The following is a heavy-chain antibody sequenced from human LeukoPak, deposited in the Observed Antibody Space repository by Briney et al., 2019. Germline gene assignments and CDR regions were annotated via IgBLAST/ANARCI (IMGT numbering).Heavy chain of an antibody. J-gene: IGHJ6*02. CDR1: GGSISSYY. D-gene: IGHD6-19*01. V-gene: IGHV4-59*08. CDR2: IYYRGST. CDR3: ARSIVVAGIVSDYYYFAMDV. Sequence: SETLSLTCIVSGGSISSYYWSWIRQPPGKGLEWIGYIYYRGSTTYNPSLKSRVTISLHTSKKQFSLKLSSVTAEDTAEYYCARSIVVAGIVSDYYYFAMDVWGQGTTVTVSS.